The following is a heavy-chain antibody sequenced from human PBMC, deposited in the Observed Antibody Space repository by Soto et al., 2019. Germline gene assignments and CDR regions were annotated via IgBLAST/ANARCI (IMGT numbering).Heavy chain of an antibody. D-gene: IGHD1-7*01. CDR3: VRRVSGNYDY. CDR2: ISSNGGTT. Sequence: MHWVRQAPGKGLEYVSSISSNGGTTYYGNSVKGRVTISRDNSKNTLYLQMGSLRAEDMAVYYCVRRVSGNYDYWGQGTLVTVSS. J-gene: IGHJ4*02. V-gene: IGHV3-64*01.